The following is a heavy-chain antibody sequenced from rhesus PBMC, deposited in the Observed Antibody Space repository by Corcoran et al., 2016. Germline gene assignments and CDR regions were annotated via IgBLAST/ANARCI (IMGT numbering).Heavy chain of an antibody. CDR3: AREAYDSGADY. CDR1: GGSISGYYY. CDR2: IYGNSAST. D-gene: IGHD3-28*01. Sequence: QVQLQQWGEGLVKSSETLSLTCAVYGGSISGYYYWSWIRQPPGKGLEWIGYIYGNSASTNYNPSLKNRVTISKDTSKNQFSLKLSSVTAADTAVYYCAREAYDSGADYWGQGVLVTVSS. J-gene: IGHJ4*01. V-gene: IGHV4-73*01.